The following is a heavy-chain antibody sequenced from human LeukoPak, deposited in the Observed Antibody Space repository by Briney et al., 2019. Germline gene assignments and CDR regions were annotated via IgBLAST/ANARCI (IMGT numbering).Heavy chain of an antibody. D-gene: IGHD1-1*01. V-gene: IGHV3-48*02. CDR2: ISSSSSTI. CDR1: GFTFSSYS. Sequence: GGSLRLSCAASGFTFSSYSMNWVRQAPGKGLERVSYISSSSSTIYYADSVKGRFTISRDNAKNSLYLQMNSLRDEDTAVYYCARGRRALERYYYYMDVWGKGTTVTVSS. J-gene: IGHJ6*03. CDR3: ARGRRALERYYYYMDV.